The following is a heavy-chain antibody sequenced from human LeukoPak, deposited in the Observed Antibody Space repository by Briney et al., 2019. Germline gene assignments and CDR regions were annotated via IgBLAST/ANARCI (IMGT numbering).Heavy chain of an antibody. CDR2: IYSGGST. CDR3: ARDQVVAGIRPPFDY. Sequence: PGGSLRLSCAASGFTVSSNYMIWVRQAPGKGLEWVSVIYSGGSTYYADSVKGRFTISRDNSKNTVYLQMNSLRAEDTAVYYCARDQVVAGIRPPFDYWGQGTLLTVSS. CDR1: GFTVSSNY. J-gene: IGHJ4*02. D-gene: IGHD6-19*01. V-gene: IGHV3-53*01.